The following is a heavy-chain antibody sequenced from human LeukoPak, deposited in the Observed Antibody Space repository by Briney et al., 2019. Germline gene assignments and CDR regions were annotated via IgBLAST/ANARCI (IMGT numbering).Heavy chain of an antibody. D-gene: IGHD2-8*02. CDR2: ISDIGSI. CDR1: GGSISSYY. CDR3: AGHHPRNTVDF. V-gene: IGHV4-59*08. Sequence: SETLSLTCTVSGGSISSYYWSWIRQPPGKGLEWIAYISDIGSINYNPSLTSRVTISLDTSKNQFSLKLSSVTAADTAVYYGAGHHPRNTVDFWGQGTLVTVSS. J-gene: IGHJ4*02.